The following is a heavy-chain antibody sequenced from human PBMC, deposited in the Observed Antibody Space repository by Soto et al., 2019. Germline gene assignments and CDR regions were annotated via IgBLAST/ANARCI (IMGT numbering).Heavy chain of an antibody. CDR2: INPSGGST. J-gene: IGHJ4*02. CDR3: ARSRDYSFDY. V-gene: IGHV1-46*01. Sequence: ASVKVSCKASGYSFTSYYMHWVRQAPGQGLEWMGIINPSGGSTSYAHNFHGRVTMTRDTSTSTLYKELSSLRSEDTAVYYCARSRDYSFDYGGQGTLVTLSS. CDR1: GYSFTSYY.